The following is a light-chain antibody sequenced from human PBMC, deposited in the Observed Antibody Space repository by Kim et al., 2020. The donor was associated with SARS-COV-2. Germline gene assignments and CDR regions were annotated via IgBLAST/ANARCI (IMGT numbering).Light chain of an antibody. J-gene: IGLJ3*02. V-gene: IGLV3-19*01. CDR1: SLRSYY. CDR3: NSRDSSGNHHWV. Sequence: SSELTQDPAVSVALGQTVRITCQADSLRSYYASWYQQKPGQAPVLVIYGKNNRPSGIPDRFSGSSSGNTASLTITGAQAEDEADYYCNSRDSSGNHHWVF. CDR2: GKN.